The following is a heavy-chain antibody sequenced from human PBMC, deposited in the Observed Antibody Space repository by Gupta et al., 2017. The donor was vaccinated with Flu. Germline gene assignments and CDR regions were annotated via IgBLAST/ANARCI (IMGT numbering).Heavy chain of an antibody. D-gene: IGHD6-13*01. Sequence: QVHLQQWGAALFESSETLSLTCAVYGGSFSGYYGSWIRQPPGKGLEWMGEINHSGSTNYNRYRKSRVTISVDTYKNQCSLKLRSVTAAERAVYYCATASRAAASGSGKFDYGSQGTLVTVYS. CDR1: GGSFSGYY. CDR3: ATASRAAASGSGKFDY. CDR2: INHSGST. V-gene: IGHV4-34*01. J-gene: IGHJ4*02.